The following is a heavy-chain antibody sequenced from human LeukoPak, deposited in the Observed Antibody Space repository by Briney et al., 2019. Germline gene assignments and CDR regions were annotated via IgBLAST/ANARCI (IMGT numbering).Heavy chain of an antibody. CDR2: IKPDGSEK. D-gene: IGHD3-22*01. V-gene: IGHV3-7*05. CDR1: GFTFRSYA. CDR3: ATVGLSGFYDRNGYYYFDY. Sequence: GGSLRLSCAASGFTFRSYAMHWVRQAPGKGLEWVAMIKPDGSEKYYVDSVKGLFTISRDNAKNSLYLQMNSLRTEDTAVYFCATVGLSGFYDRNGYYYFDYWGQGTLVTVSS. J-gene: IGHJ4*02.